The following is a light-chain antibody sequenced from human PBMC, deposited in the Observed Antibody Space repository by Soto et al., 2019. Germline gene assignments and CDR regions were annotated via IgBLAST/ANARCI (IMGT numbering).Light chain of an antibody. V-gene: IGKV1-39*01. J-gene: IGKJ1*01. CDR3: QQSYITPRT. CDR1: QSISSY. CDR2: AAS. Sequence: DIQMTQSPSSLSACVGDRVTITCRASQSISSYLNWYQQKPGKAPKLLINAASSLQSGVPSRFSGSGSGTEFTLTISALQPEDFATYFCQQSYITPRTFGQGTKVDIK.